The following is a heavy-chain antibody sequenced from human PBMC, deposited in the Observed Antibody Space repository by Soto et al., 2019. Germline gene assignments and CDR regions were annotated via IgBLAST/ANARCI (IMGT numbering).Heavy chain of an antibody. V-gene: IGHV3-30*03. CDR3: AGHGDYTPFDY. J-gene: IGHJ4*02. CDR1: GFTFSSYG. CDR2: ISYDGSNK. Sequence: QVQLVESGGGVVQPGRSLRLSCAASGFTFSSYGMHWVRQAPGKGLEWVAVISYDGSNKYYADSVKGRFTISRDNSKNTLYLQMNSLRAKDTAVYYCAGHGDYTPFDYWGQGTLVTVSS. D-gene: IGHD4-17*01.